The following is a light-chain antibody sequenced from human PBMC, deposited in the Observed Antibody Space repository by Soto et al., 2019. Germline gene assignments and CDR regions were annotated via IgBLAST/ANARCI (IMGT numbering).Light chain of an antibody. CDR1: SSDVGGYNY. V-gene: IGLV2-8*01. J-gene: IGLJ3*02. CDR2: EVT. CDR3: SSYAGSNNFGVL. Sequence: QSALTQPPSASGSPGQSVAISCTGTSSDVGGYNYVSWYQQHPVKAPKLMIYEVTKRPSGVPDRFSGSKSDNTASLTVSGLQAEDEADYYCSSYAGSNNFGVLFGGGTKLTVL.